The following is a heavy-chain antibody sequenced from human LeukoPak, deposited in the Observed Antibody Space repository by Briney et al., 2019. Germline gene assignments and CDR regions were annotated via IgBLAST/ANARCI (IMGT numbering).Heavy chain of an antibody. D-gene: IGHD3-22*01. CDR1: GFTFRSYA. CDR2: ISGSGTST. J-gene: IGHJ3*02. CDR3: AKYYYDSRGYYPDAFDI. V-gene: IGHV3-23*01. Sequence: GGSLRLSCAASGFTFRSYAMNWVRQAPGKGLKWVAAISGSGTSTHYADSVKGRFTISRDNSRNTLYLEMNSLRAEDTAVFYCAKYYYDSRGYYPDAFDIWGQGALVT.